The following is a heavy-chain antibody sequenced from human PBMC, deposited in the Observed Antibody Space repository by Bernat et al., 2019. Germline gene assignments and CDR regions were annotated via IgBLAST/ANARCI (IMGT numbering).Heavy chain of an antibody. CDR3: ARVRVTIFGVVIGLDY. CDR2: INSDGSST. D-gene: IGHD3-3*01. CDR1: GFTFSSYW. V-gene: IGHV3-74*01. Sequence: EVQLVESGGGLVQPGGSLRLSCAASGFTFSSYWMHWVRQAPGTGLVWVSRINSDGSSTSYADSVKGRFTISRDNAKNTLYLQMNSLRAEDTAVYYCARVRVTIFGVVIGLDYWGQGTLVTVSS. J-gene: IGHJ4*02.